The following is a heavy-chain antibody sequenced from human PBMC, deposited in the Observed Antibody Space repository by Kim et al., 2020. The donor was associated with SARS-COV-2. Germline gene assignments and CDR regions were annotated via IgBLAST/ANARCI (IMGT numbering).Heavy chain of an antibody. CDR1: GFIVTSNY. Sequence: GGSLRLSCAASGFIVTSNYMTWVRQAPGKGLEWVSAIYMGDNTYYADSVKGRFTISRDNSKNTLYLQVSSLRAADTAVYYCSRDGYYSGLDVWCQGTTVT. D-gene: IGHD2-2*03. CDR3: SRDGYYSGLDV. CDR2: IYMGDNT. J-gene: IGHJ6*02. V-gene: IGHV3-53*01.